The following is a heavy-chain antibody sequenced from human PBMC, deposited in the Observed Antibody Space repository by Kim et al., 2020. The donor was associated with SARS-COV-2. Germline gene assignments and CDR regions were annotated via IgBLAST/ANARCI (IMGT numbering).Heavy chain of an antibody. CDR1: GGSISSSSYY. V-gene: IGHV4-39*01. J-gene: IGHJ4*02. CDR2: IYYSGST. CDR3: ARPRDPSSWYDY. Sequence: SETLSLTCTVSGGSISSSSYYWGWIRQPPGKGLEWIGSIYYSGSTYYNPSLKSRVTISVDTSKNQFSLKLSSVTAADTAVYYCARPRDPSSWYDYWGQGTLVTVSS. D-gene: IGHD6-13*01.